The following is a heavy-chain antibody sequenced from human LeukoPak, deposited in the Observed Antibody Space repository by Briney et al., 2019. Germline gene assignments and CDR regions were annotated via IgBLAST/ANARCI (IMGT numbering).Heavy chain of an antibody. D-gene: IGHD4-17*01. Sequence: GGSLRLSCAVSGFTFSSYAMHWVRQAPGKGLEWVSAISGSGGTTYYADSVKGRFTISRDNSKNTLYLQMNSLRAEDTAIYYCAKVATVTTYALADYWGQGTLVTVSS. CDR3: AKVATVTTYALADY. CDR2: ISGSGGTT. V-gene: IGHV3-23*01. CDR1: GFTFSSYA. J-gene: IGHJ4*02.